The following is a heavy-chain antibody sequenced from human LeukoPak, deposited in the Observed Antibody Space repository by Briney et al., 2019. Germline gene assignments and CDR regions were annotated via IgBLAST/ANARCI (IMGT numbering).Heavy chain of an antibody. V-gene: IGHV4-39*01. D-gene: IGHD4-17*01. CDR1: GGSLSSSSYY. J-gene: IGHJ4*02. Sequence: SETLSLTCTVSGGSLSSSSYYWGWIRQPPGKGLEWIGSIYYSGSTYYNPSLKSRVTISVDTSKNQFSLKLSSVTAADTAVYYCARHHDSMRYGDNPFDYWGQGTLVTVSS. CDR2: IYYSGST. CDR3: ARHHDSMRYGDNPFDY.